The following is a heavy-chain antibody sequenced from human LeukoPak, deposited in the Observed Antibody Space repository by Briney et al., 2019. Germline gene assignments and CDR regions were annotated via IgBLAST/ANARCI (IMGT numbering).Heavy chain of an antibody. Sequence: ASVKVSCKSSGYTLTSYEIHGVRQARGQGVEWMGWMNPNSGNTVYAQKFQGRLTITRHTFISTAYMELNSLRREDTAVYYCARGASRSFDYWGQGSLVTVSS. CDR1: GYTLTSYE. V-gene: IGHV1-8*03. CDR3: ARGASRSFDY. CDR2: MNPNSGNT. J-gene: IGHJ4*02.